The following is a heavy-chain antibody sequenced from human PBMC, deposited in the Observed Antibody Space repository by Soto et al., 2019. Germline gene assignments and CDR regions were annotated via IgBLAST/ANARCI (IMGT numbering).Heavy chain of an antibody. V-gene: IGHV4-39*07. D-gene: IGHD3-9*01. CDR1: GGSIRSSRYY. CDR3: ARGRRYFDWLLYRSDAFDI. Sequence: PSETLSLTCTVSGGSIRSSRYYWGWIRQPPGKGLEWVGNIYFSGTTNYNPSLKSRVTLSVDTSKNQFSLKLSSVTAADTAVYYCARGRRYFDWLLYRSDAFDIWGQGTMVTVSS. J-gene: IGHJ3*02. CDR2: IYFSGTT.